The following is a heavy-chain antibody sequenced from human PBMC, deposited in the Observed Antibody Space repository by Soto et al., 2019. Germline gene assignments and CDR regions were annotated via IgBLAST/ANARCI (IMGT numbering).Heavy chain of an antibody. V-gene: IGHV3-23*01. CDR1: GFTFSSYA. D-gene: IGHD3-22*01. CDR2: ISGSGGST. Sequence: GSLRLSCAASGFTFSSYAMSWVRQAPGKGLEWVSAISGSGGSTYYADSVKGRFTISRDNSKNTLYLQMNSLRAEDTAVYYCAKSPRASNKWLEGYYFDYWGQGTLVTVSS. J-gene: IGHJ4*02. CDR3: AKSPRASNKWLEGYYFDY.